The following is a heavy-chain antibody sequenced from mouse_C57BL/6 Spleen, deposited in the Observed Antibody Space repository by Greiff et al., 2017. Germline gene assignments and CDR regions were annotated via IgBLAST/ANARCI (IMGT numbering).Heavy chain of an antibody. V-gene: IGHV6-6*01. D-gene: IGHD2-4*01. CDR1: GFTFSDAW. CDR3: TRGHYDYDDYFDY. J-gene: IGHJ2*01. CDR2: IRNKANNHAT. Sequence: EVKVEESGGGLVQPGGSMKLSCAASGFTFSDAWMDWVRQSPEKGLEWVAEIRNKANNHATYYAESVKGRFTISRDDSKSSVYLQMNSLRAEDTGIYYCTRGHYDYDDYFDYWGQGTTLTVSS.